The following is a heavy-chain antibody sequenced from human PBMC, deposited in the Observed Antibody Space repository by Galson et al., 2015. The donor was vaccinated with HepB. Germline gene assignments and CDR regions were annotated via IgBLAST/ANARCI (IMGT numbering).Heavy chain of an antibody. D-gene: IGHD3-3*01. V-gene: IGHV3-23*01. J-gene: IGHJ3*02. Sequence: SLRLSCAASGFTFSSYAMSWVRQAPGKGLEWVSAISGSGGSTYYADSVKGRFTISRDNSKNTLYLQMNSLRAEDTAVYYCAKDSDPTYYDFWSGYYTYAFDIWGQGTMVTVSS. CDR3: AKDSDPTYYDFWSGYYTYAFDI. CDR2: ISGSGGST. CDR1: GFTFSSYA.